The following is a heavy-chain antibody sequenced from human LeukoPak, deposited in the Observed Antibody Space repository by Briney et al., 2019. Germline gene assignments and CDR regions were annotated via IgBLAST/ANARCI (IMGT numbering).Heavy chain of an antibody. CDR3: AKATLQYHMYYFDY. J-gene: IGHJ4*02. V-gene: IGHV3-23*01. D-gene: IGHD4-11*01. Sequence: GGSLRLSCSASGFSFSSYTMTWVRQAPGKGPEWVSIISGGGDTTFYTDSVKGRFTISRDNSKNTLYLQMNSLRAEDTAVYYCAKATLQYHMYYFDYWGQGTLVTVSS. CDR1: GFSFSSYT. CDR2: ISGGGDTT.